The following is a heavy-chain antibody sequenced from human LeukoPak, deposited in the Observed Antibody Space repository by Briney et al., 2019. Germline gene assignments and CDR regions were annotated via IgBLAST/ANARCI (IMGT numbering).Heavy chain of an antibody. V-gene: IGHV3-66*01. CDR1: GFVVINNY. Sequence: PGGSLRLSCAASGFVVINNYMSWVRQAPGKGLEWVSVIYSDGNAYYADSVRGRFIISRDNFKNTVSLQMNSLRGEDTAVYFCVRGRGAFCGTDCDRDFDYWGQGTLVIVSS. J-gene: IGHJ4*02. CDR3: VRGRGAFCGTDCDRDFDY. D-gene: IGHD2-21*02. CDR2: IYSDGNA.